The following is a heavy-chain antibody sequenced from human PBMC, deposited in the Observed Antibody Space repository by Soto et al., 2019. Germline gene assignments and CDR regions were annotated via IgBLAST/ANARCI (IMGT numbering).Heavy chain of an antibody. CDR1: GYSFTRYW. CDR3: ARIIGYCRNNDCSWTFDI. D-gene: IGHD2-15*01. V-gene: IGHV5-51*01. CDR2: IHPGDSNT. Sequence: GESLKISCSTSGYSFTRYWVGWVRQMPGKGLEWMGIIHPGDSNTRYSPSFQGQVTISADKSISTAYLQWSSLKASDTAIYYCARIIGYCRNNDCSWTFDIWGQGTMVTVSS. J-gene: IGHJ3*02.